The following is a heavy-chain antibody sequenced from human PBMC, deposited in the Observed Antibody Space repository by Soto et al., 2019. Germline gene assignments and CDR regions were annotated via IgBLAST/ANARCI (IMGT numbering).Heavy chain of an antibody. D-gene: IGHD3-10*01. CDR3: ARDLRFRGFYGTDV. J-gene: IGHJ6*02. CDR1: GGSISSGGYY. Sequence: TSETLSLTCTVSGGSISSGGYYWSWIRQHPGKGLEWIGYIYYIGSIYYNPSLKSRVTISVDTSKNQFSLKLSSVTAADTAVYYCARDLRFRGFYGTDVWGQGTTVTVSS. V-gene: IGHV4-31*03. CDR2: IYYIGSI.